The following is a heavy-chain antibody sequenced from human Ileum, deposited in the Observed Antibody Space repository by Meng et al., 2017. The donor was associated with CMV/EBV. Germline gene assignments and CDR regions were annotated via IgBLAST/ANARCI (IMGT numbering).Heavy chain of an antibody. Sequence: GFTVSLNHMIWVRQAPGKGLEWVSVISASGGSIYYADSVKGRFTISRDNSKNTVSLQMNNLRPEDTAVYYCAKDSTSGTYYLDYFDYWGQGSLVTVSS. CDR2: ISASGGSI. D-gene: IGHD1-26*01. CDR3: AKDSTSGTYYLDYFDY. V-gene: IGHV3-23*01. CDR1: GFTVSLNH. J-gene: IGHJ4*02.